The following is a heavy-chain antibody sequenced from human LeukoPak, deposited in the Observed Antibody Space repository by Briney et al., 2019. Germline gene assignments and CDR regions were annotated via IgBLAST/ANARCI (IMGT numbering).Heavy chain of an antibody. CDR1: GFTFSSYS. CDR3: ARDSKRRIPYYMDI. CDR2: ISYSSRTI. Sequence: GGSLRLSCAASGFTFSSYSMNWVRQAPGKGLEWVSYISYSSRTIYYADSVKGRFTISRDNAKNSLYLQMNSLRAEDTAVCYCARDSKRRIPYYMDIWGKGTTVTVSS. V-gene: IGHV3-48*01. J-gene: IGHJ6*03.